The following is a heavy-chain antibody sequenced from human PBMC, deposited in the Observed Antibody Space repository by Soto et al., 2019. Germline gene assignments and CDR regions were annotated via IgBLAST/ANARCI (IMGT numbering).Heavy chain of an antibody. CDR3: AREDPFTYYFDY. V-gene: IGHV3-64*01. CDR1: GFTFSSYA. Sequence: GGSLRLSCAASGFTFSSYAMHWVRQAPGKGLEYVSAISSNGGSTYYANSVKGRFTISRDNSKNTLYLQMGSLRAEDMAVYYCAREDPFTYYFDYWGQGTLVTVSS. J-gene: IGHJ4*02. D-gene: IGHD3-16*01. CDR2: ISSNGGST.